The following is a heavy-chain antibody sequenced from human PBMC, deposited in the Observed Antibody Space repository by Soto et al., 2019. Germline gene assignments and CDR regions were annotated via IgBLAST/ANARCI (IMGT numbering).Heavy chain of an antibody. J-gene: IGHJ5*02. Sequence: QVQLVQSGAEVKMPGSSVKVSCKASGGTFSTYAMTWVRQAPGQGLEWMGGIIPIFGTANYPQKFQGRVTITADESTSTAYMEMSSLISEDTAVYYCARSKDMSGYWNNCFDPWGQGTMVTVSS. CDR2: IIPIFGTA. CDR1: GGTFSTYA. V-gene: IGHV1-69*01. CDR3: ARSKDMSGYWNNCFDP. D-gene: IGHD3-3*01.